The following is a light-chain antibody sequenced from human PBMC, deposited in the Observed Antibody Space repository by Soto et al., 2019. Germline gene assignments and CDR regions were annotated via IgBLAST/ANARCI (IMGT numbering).Light chain of an antibody. CDR1: HSLLHTNGNKY. J-gene: IGKJ5*01. CDR2: LGS. V-gene: IGKV2-28*01. CDR3: MQALQTPIT. Sequence: DIVMTQSPLSLPVTPGEPASISCRSSHSLLHTNGNKYLDWYLXKQGQSQQLXIYLGSNRASGVPDRFSDSVSGTDFSMKISRVEAEDGGVYYGMQALQTPITFGQGTRLEIK.